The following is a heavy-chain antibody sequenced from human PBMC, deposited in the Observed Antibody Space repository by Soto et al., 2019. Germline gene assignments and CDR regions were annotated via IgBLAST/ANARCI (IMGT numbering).Heavy chain of an antibody. CDR2: MSHDGSNK. Sequence: GWSLRLSCIASGFTFSRYGMHWVRQAPGKGLEWVAVMSHDGSNKWYADSVEGRFDVSRDNSKNTLFLEMNSLRAEDTGLYYCVQNSYSETLTGFDYFDYWGQGVPVPVSS. V-gene: IGHV3-30*18. J-gene: IGHJ4*02. CDR3: VQNSYSETLTGFDYFDY. CDR1: GFTFSRYG. D-gene: IGHD3-9*01.